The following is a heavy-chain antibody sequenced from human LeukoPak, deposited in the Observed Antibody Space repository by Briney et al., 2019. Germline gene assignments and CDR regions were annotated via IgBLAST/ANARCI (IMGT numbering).Heavy chain of an antibody. CDR1: GFTFSDYW. V-gene: IGHV3-7*03. CDR2: MKEDGSEK. J-gene: IGHJ4*02. CDR3: ARGPNYGSRSDYFDY. Sequence: GGSLRLSCAASGFTFSDYWMNWVRQAPGKGLEWVANMKEDGSEKYCVDCVKGRLTISRDNAKNSLYLQMNSLRVEDTAVYYCARGPNYGSRSDYFDYWGQGTPVTVSS. D-gene: IGHD3-10*01.